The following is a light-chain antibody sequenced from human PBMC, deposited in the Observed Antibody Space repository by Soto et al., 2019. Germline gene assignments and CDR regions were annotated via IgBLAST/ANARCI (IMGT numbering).Light chain of an antibody. CDR3: QQSYSTLVFT. Sequence: DIQMTQSPSSLSASVGGRVTITCRASQSISSYLNWYQQKPGKAPKLLIYAASSLQSGVPSRFSGSGSGTDFTLTISSLQPVDFATYYCQQSYSTLVFTFGPGTKVDI. CDR2: AAS. V-gene: IGKV1-39*01. J-gene: IGKJ3*01. CDR1: QSISSY.